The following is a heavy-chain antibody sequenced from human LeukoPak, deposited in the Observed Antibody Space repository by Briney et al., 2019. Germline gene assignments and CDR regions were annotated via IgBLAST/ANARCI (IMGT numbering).Heavy chain of an antibody. J-gene: IGHJ6*03. D-gene: IGHD5-18*01. CDR1: GFTFDDSV. CDR2: INWNGGST. CDR3: ARVGTPMVTIVAPYYMDV. V-gene: IGHV3-20*04. Sequence: GGSLRLSCAASGFTFDDSVMSWVRQAPGKGLEWVSGINWNGGSTGYADSVKGRFTISRDNAKNSLFLQVNSLRAEDTAVYYCARVGTPMVTIVAPYYMDVWGKGTTVTVSS.